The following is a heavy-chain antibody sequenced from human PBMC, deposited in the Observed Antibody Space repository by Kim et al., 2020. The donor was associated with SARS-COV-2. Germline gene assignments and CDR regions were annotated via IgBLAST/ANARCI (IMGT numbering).Heavy chain of an antibody. V-gene: IGHV3-48*04. CDR3: ARGSDWYFDL. J-gene: IGHJ2*01. CDR2: AI. Sequence: AIHDADSVRGRFTSSRDNAKNSLYLQMRSLRAEDTAVYYCARGSDWYFDLWGRSTLVTVSS.